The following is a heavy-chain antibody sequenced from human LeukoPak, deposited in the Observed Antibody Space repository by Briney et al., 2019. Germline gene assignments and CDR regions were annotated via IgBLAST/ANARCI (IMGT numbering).Heavy chain of an antibody. CDR2: ISAYNGNT. CDR3: ARTTEGGYTYDYFYYYYMDV. J-gene: IGHJ6*03. Sequence: GASVKVSCKASGYTFTSYGISWVRQAPGQGLEWMGWISAYNGNTNYAQKLQGRVTMTTDTSTSTAYMELRSLRSDDTAVYYCARTTEGGYTYDYFYYYYMDVWGKGATVTIS. D-gene: IGHD5-18*01. V-gene: IGHV1-18*01. CDR1: GYTFTSYG.